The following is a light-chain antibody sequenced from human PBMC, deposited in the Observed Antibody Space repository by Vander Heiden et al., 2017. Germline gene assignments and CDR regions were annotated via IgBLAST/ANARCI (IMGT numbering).Light chain of an antibody. CDR3: LVYYRASYV. CDR2: SPI. Sequence: QTVVTQAPSPIVSSGGTVSPTYASSTGAVTSGYYPNWFQQNPGQAPRALIYSPINKLSWTPARFSGSLLVGKAALTLSSVQPEDESEYSCLVYYRASYVFGTGTKVTVL. CDR1: TGAVTSGYY. V-gene: IGLV7-43*01. J-gene: IGLJ1*01.